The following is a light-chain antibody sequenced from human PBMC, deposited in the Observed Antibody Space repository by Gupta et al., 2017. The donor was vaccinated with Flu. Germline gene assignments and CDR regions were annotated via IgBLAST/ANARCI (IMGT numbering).Light chain of an antibody. V-gene: IGKV3D-15*01. Sequence: ESATLSCRTSQGVRNKVAWLQQKPGQAPRLLIYDASTRASGIPARFSGGGSGTEFTLTISILQSEDCAVYYCHQYNNWPPLTFGAGTKVEIK. CDR3: HQYNNWPPLT. CDR1: QGVRNK. J-gene: IGKJ4*01. CDR2: DAS.